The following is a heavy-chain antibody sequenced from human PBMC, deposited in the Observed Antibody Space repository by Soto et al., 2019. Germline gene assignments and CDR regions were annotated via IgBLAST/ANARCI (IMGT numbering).Heavy chain of an antibody. V-gene: IGHV3-33*01. CDR3: ARGAIVAAEYGMDV. CDR2: IWHDGSKK. D-gene: IGHD6-13*01. CDR1: GGSVSSYG. J-gene: IGHJ6*02. Sequence: PSGSPRLSCAASGGSVSSYGIHWGCQAQGQGLEWVAVIWHDGSKKYYADSVKGRLIISRDNSKNTLYVQINSLRAEDTDVYFCARGAIVAAEYGMDVWGQGTTVTVSS.